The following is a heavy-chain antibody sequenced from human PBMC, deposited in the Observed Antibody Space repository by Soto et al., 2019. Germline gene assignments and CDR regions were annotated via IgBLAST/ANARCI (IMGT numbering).Heavy chain of an antibody. J-gene: IGHJ4*02. CDR3: VRGASLNFDY. CDR2: VNWNGGST. V-gene: IGHV3-20*04. D-gene: IGHD1-26*01. CDR1: GFIFDDYG. Sequence: EVQLVESGGGVLRPGESLRLSCAASGFIFDDYGMSWARQAPGKGLEWVSGVNWNGGSTGYADSVKGRFTISRDNAKNFLFLQMNSLRVADTAFSYCVRGASLNFDYWGQGTLVTVSS.